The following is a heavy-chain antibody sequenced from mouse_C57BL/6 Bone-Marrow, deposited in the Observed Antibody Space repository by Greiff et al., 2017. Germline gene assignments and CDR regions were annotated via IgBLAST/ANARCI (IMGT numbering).Heavy chain of an antibody. V-gene: IGHV1-64*01. J-gene: IGHJ2*01. CDR3: ALFFFDY. CDR1: GFTFTSYW. Sequence: QVQLQQSGAELVKPGASVKLSCTASGFTFTSYWMHWVKQRPGQGLEWIGMIHPNSGSTNYNEKFQSKATLTVDKSSITACMQLSSLASEDSASYYFALFFFDYWGQGTTLTVSS. CDR2: IHPNSGST.